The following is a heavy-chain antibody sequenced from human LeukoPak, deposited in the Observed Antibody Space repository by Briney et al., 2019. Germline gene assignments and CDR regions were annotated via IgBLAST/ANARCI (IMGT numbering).Heavy chain of an antibody. CDR2: INHSGST. D-gene: IGHD6-6*01. Sequence: SETLSLTCAVYGGSFSGYYWSWIRQPPGKRLKWIGEINHSGSTNYNPSLKSRVTISVDTSKNQFSLKLSSVTAADTAVYYCARGDTVAARPGRFDYWGQGTLVTVSS. V-gene: IGHV4-34*01. CDR1: GGSFSGYY. J-gene: IGHJ4*02. CDR3: ARGDTVAARPGRFDY.